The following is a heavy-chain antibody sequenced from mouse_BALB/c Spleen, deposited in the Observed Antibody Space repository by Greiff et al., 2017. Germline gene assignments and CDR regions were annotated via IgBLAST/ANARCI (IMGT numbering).Heavy chain of an antibody. Sequence: VQLQQSGPELVKPGASVKVSCKASGYTFTDYNMDWVKQSHGKSLEWIGDINPNNGGTIYNQKFKGKATLTVDKSSSTAYMELRSLTSEDTAVYYCARSETTATLAYWGQGTLVTVSA. CDR1: GYTFTDYN. CDR2: INPNNGGT. V-gene: IGHV1-18*01. D-gene: IGHD1-2*01. CDR3: ARSETTATLAY. J-gene: IGHJ3*01.